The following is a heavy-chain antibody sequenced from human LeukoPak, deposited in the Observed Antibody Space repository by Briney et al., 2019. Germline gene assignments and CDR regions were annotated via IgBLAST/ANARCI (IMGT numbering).Heavy chain of an antibody. CDR1: GGSFSGYY. CDR2: IYHSGST. J-gene: IGHJ4*02. V-gene: IGHV4-34*01. CDR3: ARDLPPTY. Sequence: SETLSLTCAVYGGSFSGYYWSWIRQPPGKGLEWIGFIYHSGSTFYNPSLKSRVTISVDRSKNQFSLKLTSVTAADTAVYYCARDLPPTYWGQGTLVTVSS.